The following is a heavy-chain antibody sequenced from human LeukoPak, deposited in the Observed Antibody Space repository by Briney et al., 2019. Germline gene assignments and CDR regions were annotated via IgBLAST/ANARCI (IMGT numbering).Heavy chain of an antibody. CDR3: GVGNPRYDY. D-gene: IGHD2-8*01. CDR2: INHSGST. CDR1: GGSFSGYY. Sequence: SETLSLTCAVYGGSFSGYYWSWIREPPGKGLEWIGEINHSGSTKYNPSLKRRVTVSVDTYKNQFSVKLSSVTAGDKGVYYVGVGNPRYDYWGQGTLVTVSS. J-gene: IGHJ4*02. V-gene: IGHV4-34*01.